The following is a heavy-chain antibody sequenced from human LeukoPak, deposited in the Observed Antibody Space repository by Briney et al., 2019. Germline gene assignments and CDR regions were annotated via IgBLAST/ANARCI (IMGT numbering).Heavy chain of an antibody. V-gene: IGHV3-23*01. D-gene: IGHD6-19*01. CDR2: IGGSGDKT. CDR1: GFTFNRNA. Sequence: GGSLRLSCAASGFTFNRNAFSWVRQAAGKGLEWVSTIGGSGDKTFYADSVKGRFTISRDNSKNMLHLQMSSLTGEDTALYYCVRRGDASSGWGDHDYWGQGALVTVSS. CDR3: VRRGDASSGWGDHDY. J-gene: IGHJ4*02.